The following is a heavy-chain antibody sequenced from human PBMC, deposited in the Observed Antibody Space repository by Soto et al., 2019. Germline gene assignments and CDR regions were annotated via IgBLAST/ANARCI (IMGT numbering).Heavy chain of an antibody. CDR2: MNPDSGKT. CDR1: GYTFTHFD. V-gene: IGHV1-8*01. CDR3: ARAPDYGDFGRWFAP. J-gene: IGHJ5*02. D-gene: IGHD4-17*01. Sequence: QVQLVQSGAEVRKPGASVKVSCKASGYTFTHFDINWVRQAPGHGLEWMGWMNPDSGKTAYAEKFRGRVTMTRNTSMSTAYMELTSLTSEDTAVYYCARAPDYGDFGRWFAPWGLGTQVIVSS.